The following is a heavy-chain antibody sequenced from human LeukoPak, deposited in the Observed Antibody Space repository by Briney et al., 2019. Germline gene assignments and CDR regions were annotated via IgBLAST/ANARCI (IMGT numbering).Heavy chain of an antibody. CDR3: AKGTIFGVVTPFDP. J-gene: IGHJ5*02. D-gene: IGHD3-3*01. V-gene: IGHV3-23*01. CDR1: GFTFSSYA. Sequence: GGSLRLSCAASGFTFSSYAMSWVRQAPGKGLEWVSAISGSGGSTYYADSVRGRCTISRDNSKNTLYLQMNSLRAEDTAVYYCAKGTIFGVVTPFDPWGQGTLVTVSS. CDR2: ISGSGGST.